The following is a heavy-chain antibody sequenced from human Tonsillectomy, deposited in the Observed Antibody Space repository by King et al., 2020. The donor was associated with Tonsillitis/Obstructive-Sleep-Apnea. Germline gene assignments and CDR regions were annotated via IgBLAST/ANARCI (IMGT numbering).Heavy chain of an antibody. CDR3: TTDRDALAYCGGDCYSHFDY. D-gene: IGHD2-21*02. CDR2: IKGKTDGGTI. V-gene: IGHV3-15*07. CDR1: GFTFSNAW. J-gene: IGHJ4*02. Sequence: VQLVESGGGLVKPGGSLRLSCAASGFTFSNAWMNWVRQAPGKGLEWVGRIKGKTDGGTIDYAAPVKGRVTISRDESKNTLYLQMNSLKTAHTAVYYCTTDRDALAYCGGDCYSHFDYWGQGTLVTVSS.